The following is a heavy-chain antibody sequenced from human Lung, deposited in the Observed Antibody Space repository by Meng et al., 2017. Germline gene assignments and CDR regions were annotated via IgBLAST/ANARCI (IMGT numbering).Heavy chain of an antibody. D-gene: IGHD6-19*01. V-gene: IGHV4-4*02. CDR3: ARRGLWLDPQNFDY. J-gene: IGHJ4*02. CDR1: GGASSSSNC. CDR2: IYHSGST. Sequence: VELNESGLGRVKLSGTLSLTGAFSGGASSSSNCWGWVRQPPGKGLEWIGEIYHSGSTNYNPSLKSRVTISVDKSKNQFSLKLSSVTAADTAVYYCARRGLWLDPQNFDYWGQGTLVTASS.